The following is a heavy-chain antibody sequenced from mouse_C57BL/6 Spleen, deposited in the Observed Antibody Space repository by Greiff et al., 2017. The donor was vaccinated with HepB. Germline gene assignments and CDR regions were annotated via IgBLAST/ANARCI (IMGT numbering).Heavy chain of an antibody. Sequence: QVQLKQPGAELVKPGASVKLSCKASGYTFTSYWMQWVKQRPGQGLEWIGEIDPSDSYTNYNQKFKGKATLTVDTSSSTAYMQLSSLTSEDSAVYYCARFRYYRAMDYWGQGTSVTVSS. D-gene: IGHD2-12*01. CDR1: GYTFTSYW. CDR2: IDPSDSYT. V-gene: IGHV1-50*01. J-gene: IGHJ4*01. CDR3: ARFRYYRAMDY.